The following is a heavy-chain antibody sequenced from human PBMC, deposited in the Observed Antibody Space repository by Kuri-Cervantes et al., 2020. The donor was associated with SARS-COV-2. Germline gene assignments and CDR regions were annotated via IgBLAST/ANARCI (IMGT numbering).Heavy chain of an antibody. CDR2: FYYSGST. D-gene: IGHD3-9*01. CDR3: ARHGVLRYFHWPYPGGMDV. J-gene: IGHJ6*02. Sequence: SETXSXXCXXSGGSMSHYYWSWIRQPPGKGLEWIGSFYYSGSTYYTQSLKSRVPISVDTSKNQFSLKLRSVTAADTSVYYCARHGVLRYFHWPYPGGMDVWGQGTTVTVSS. V-gene: IGHV4-39*01. CDR1: GGSMSHYY.